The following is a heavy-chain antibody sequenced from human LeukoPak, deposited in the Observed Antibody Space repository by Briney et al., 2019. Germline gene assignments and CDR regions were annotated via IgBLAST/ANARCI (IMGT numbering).Heavy chain of an antibody. CDR1: GYSFTSYW. CDR3: ARHRGGQWLPYDY. Sequence: GESLKISCKGSGYSFTSYWISWVRQMPGKGLEWMGRIDPSDSYTNYSPSFQGHVTISADKSISTAYLQWSSLKASDTAMYYCARHRGGQWLPYDYWGQGTLVTVSS. CDR2: IDPSDSYT. D-gene: IGHD6-19*01. J-gene: IGHJ4*02. V-gene: IGHV5-10-1*01.